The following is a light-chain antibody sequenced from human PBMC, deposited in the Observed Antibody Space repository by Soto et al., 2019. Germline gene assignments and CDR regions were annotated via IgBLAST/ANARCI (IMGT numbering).Light chain of an antibody. CDR1: KLGDKY. CDR2: QDN. CDR3: QAWDRTTAGV. Sequence: SYELTQPPSVSVSPGQTASITYSGDKLGDKYACWYQHKPGQSPVLVIYQDNKRPSGIPERFSGSNSGNTATLTISGTQAMDEADYYCQAWDRTTAGVFGTGTKLTVL. V-gene: IGLV3-1*01. J-gene: IGLJ1*01.